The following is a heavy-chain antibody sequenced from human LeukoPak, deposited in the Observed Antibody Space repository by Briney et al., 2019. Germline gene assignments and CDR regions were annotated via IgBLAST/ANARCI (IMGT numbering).Heavy chain of an antibody. V-gene: IGHV3-9*01. Sequence: GGSLRLSCAASGFTFDDYAMHWVRQAPGKGLEWVSGISWNSGSIGYADSVKGRFTISRDNSKNTLYLQMNSLRAEDTAVYYCASSGADPALKYSSSWMPFDYWGQGTLVTVSS. CDR1: GFTFDDYA. J-gene: IGHJ4*02. D-gene: IGHD6-13*01. CDR2: ISWNSGSI. CDR3: ASSGADPALKYSSSWMPFDY.